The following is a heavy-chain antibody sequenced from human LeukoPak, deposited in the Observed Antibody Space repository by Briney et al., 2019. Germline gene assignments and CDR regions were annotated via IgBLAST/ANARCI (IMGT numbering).Heavy chain of an antibody. J-gene: IGHJ4*02. V-gene: IGHV3-11*04. D-gene: IGHD3-10*01. Sequence: SGGSLRLSCEASGFTFSDYYRSWFGQAPGKGLGGVSYISSSGSTIYYADSVKGRFTISRANAKNSLYLQMNSLRAEDTAVYYCARVGITMVRGGGYFDYWGQGTLVTVSS. CDR2: ISSSGSTI. CDR1: GFTFSDYY. CDR3: ARVGITMVRGGGYFDY.